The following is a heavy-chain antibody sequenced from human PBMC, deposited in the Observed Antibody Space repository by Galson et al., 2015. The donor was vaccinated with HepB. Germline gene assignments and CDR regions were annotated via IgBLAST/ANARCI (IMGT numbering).Heavy chain of an antibody. CDR3: AKGAYMSSYSLYGMDA. CDR2: INSDGRST. CDR1: GFTFSRYW. J-gene: IGHJ6*02. V-gene: IGHV3-74*01. D-gene: IGHD6-6*01. Sequence: SLRLSCAASGFTFSRYWMHWVRQAPGKGLVWVSRINSDGRSTSYADSVKGRFTISRDNSKNTVFLQMSSLRAEDTAIYYCAKGAYMSSYSLYGMDAWGQGTTVIVSS.